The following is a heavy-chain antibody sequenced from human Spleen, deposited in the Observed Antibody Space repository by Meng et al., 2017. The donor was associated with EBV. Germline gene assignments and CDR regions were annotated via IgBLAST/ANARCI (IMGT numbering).Heavy chain of an antibody. CDR3: ARGFSSGWSLD. J-gene: IGHJ4*02. CDR1: GYTFSNYD. D-gene: IGHD6-19*01. V-gene: IGHV1-8*02. Sequence: QVQLVQAGAEVRKPGASVKVSCKASGYTFSNYDISWVRHATGQGLEWMGWMNPNSGDTGFAQKFQGRVTMTRDTSISTAYMELSSLRSEDTAVYYCARGFSSGWSLDWGQGTLVTGSS. CDR2: MNPNSGDT.